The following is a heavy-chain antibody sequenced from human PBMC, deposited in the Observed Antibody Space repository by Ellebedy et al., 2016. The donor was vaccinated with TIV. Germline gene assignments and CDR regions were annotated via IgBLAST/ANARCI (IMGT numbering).Heavy chain of an antibody. CDR1: GYTFRNYA. CDR3: VRDRRGAGPSQFGVDF. V-gene: IGHV7-4-1*02. D-gene: IGHD3-10*01. CDR2: IYHNTGNP. Sequence: AASVKVSCKASGYTFRNYAINWVRQAPGQGLECMGWIYHNTGNPTYAQDFTGRFVFSLDTSVNTAYLEISSLKAEDTAMYFCVRDRRGAGPSQFGVDFWGQGTLVTVSS. J-gene: IGHJ4*02.